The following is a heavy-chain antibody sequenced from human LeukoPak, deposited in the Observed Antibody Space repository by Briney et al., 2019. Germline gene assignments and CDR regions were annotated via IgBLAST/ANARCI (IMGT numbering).Heavy chain of an antibody. CDR3: ARARGHYYDSSKGFDY. CDR1: GGSISSSSYY. J-gene: IGHJ4*02. Sequence: PSETLSLTCTVSGGSISSSSYYWGWIRQPPGKGLEWIGSIYYSGSTYYNPSLKSRVTISVDTSKNQFSLKLSSVTAADTAVYYCARARGHYYDSSKGFDYWGQGTLVTVSS. D-gene: IGHD3-22*01. V-gene: IGHV4-39*07. CDR2: IYYSGST.